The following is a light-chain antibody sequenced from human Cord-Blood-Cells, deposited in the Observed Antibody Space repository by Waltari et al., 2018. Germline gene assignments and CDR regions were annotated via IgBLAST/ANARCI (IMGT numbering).Light chain of an antibody. J-gene: IGLJ3*02. CDR2: DVS. CDR3: SSYTSSSKV. CDR1: SSDVGGYNY. Sequence: QSALTQPASVSGSHGQSITISCHGTSSDVGGYNYVSWYQQHPGKAPKLMIYDVSKRPSGVSNRFSGSKSGNTASLTISGLQAEDEADYYCSSYTSSSKVFGGGTKLTVL. V-gene: IGLV2-14*01.